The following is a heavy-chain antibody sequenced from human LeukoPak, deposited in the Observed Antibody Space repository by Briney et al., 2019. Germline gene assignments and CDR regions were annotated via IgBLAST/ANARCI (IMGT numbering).Heavy chain of an antibody. V-gene: IGHV1-69*04. CDR1: GGTFSSYA. CDR2: IIPILGIA. D-gene: IGHD1-26*01. CDR3: ARDPNSGSYLYFDY. J-gene: IGHJ4*02. Sequence: GASVKVSCKASGGTFSSYAISWVRQAPGQGLEWMGRIIPILGIANSAQTFQGRVTITADKSTSTAYMELSSLRSEDTAVYYCARDPNSGSYLYFDYWGQGTLVTVSS.